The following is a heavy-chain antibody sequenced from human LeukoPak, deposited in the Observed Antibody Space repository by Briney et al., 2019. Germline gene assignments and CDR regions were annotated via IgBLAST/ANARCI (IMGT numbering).Heavy chain of an antibody. Sequence: ASVKVSCKVSGYTLTELSMHWVRQAPGKGLEWMGGFDPEDGETIYAQKFQGRVTMTEDTSTDTAYMELSSLRSEDTAVYYCTTVVTSGWTFDYWGQGTLVTVSS. CDR1: GYTLTELS. CDR3: TTVVTSGWTFDY. CDR2: FDPEDGET. J-gene: IGHJ4*02. D-gene: IGHD6-19*01. V-gene: IGHV1-24*01.